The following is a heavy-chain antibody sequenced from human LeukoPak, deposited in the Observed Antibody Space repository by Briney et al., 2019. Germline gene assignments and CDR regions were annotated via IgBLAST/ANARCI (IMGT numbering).Heavy chain of an antibody. CDR3: ASPYTIFGVLSAEYFQR. CDR1: GYTFTGYY. CDR2: INPNSGDT. J-gene: IGHJ1*01. V-gene: IGHV1-2*02. D-gene: IGHD3-3*01. Sequence: ASVKVSCKASGYTFTGYYMHWVRQAPGQGLEWMGWINPNSGDTDYAQKFQGRVTMTRDTSISTAYMELSRLRSDDTAVYYCASPYTIFGVLSAEYFQRWGQGTLVTVSS.